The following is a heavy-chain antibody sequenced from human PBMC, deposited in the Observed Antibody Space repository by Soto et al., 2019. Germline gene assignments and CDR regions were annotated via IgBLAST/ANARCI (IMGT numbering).Heavy chain of an antibody. CDR1: GGSISSYY. Sequence: PSETLSLTCTVSGGSISSYYWSWIRQPPGKGLEWIGYIYYSGSTNYNPSLKSRVTISVDTSKNQFSLKLSSVTAADTAVYYCARRTYDILTGYPPIYYYYMDVWGKGTTVTVSS. V-gene: IGHV4-59*08. CDR2: IYYSGST. CDR3: ARRTYDILTGYPPIYYYYMDV. J-gene: IGHJ6*03. D-gene: IGHD3-9*01.